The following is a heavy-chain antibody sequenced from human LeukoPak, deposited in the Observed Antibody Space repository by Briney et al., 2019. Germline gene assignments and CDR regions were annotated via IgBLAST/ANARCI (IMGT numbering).Heavy chain of an antibody. D-gene: IGHD3-3*01. V-gene: IGHV4-4*07. CDR3: ARDLEIWSGYYFDY. J-gene: IGHJ4*02. CDR1: GGSISYYY. Sequence: SETLSLTCTVSGGSISYYYWSWIRQPAGKGLEWIGRIYTSGSTNYNPSLKSRVTMSVDTSKNQFSLKLSSVTAADTAAYYCARDLEIWSGYYFDYWGQGTLVTVSS. CDR2: IYTSGST.